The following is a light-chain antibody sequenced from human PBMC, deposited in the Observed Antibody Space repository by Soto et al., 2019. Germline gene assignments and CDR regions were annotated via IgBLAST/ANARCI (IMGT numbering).Light chain of an antibody. CDR1: QSISVH. V-gene: IGKV1-39*01. Sequence: DIQRTQSPSSLSASVGDKVTITCRASQSISVHLNWYQQKPGKVPKLLIYAASNLQSGVPSSFSGSGSETDFALTISSLQPEDFATYYCQQSYITPYTFGQGTKLQIK. J-gene: IGKJ2*01. CDR2: AAS. CDR3: QQSYITPYT.